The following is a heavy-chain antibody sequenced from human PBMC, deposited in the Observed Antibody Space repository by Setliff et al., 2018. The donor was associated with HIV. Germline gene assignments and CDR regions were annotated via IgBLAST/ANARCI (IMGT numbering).Heavy chain of an antibody. CDR2: ISAYNGNT. D-gene: IGHD6-19*01. J-gene: IGHJ4*01. CDR1: GYTFTSYG. V-gene: IGHV1-18*01. CDR3: ARDGLLVAGIRFDY. Sequence: ASVKVSCKASGYTFTSYGISWVRQAPGQGLEWMGWISAYNGNTNYAKNLQGRVTMTTDTPTSTAYMELSGLRSEDTAVYFCARDGLLVAGIRFDYWGQGTLVTV.